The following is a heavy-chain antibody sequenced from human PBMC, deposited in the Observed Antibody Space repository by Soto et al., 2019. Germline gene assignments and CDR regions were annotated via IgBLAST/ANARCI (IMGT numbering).Heavy chain of an antibody. V-gene: IGHV3-74*01. CDR3: TRDPPGTGIDY. Sequence: PGGSLRLSCAASGFTFRSSWMSWVRLPPGNGLVWVSRIKPDGSSTWYADSVKGRFTISRDNARNTLYLQMISLRAEDTAVYYCTRDPPGTGIDYWGQGTLVTVSS. J-gene: IGHJ4*02. D-gene: IGHD1-1*01. CDR2: IKPDGSST. CDR1: GFTFRSSW.